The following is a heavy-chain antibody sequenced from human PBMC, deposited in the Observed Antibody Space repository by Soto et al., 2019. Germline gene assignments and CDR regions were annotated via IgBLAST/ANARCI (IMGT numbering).Heavy chain of an antibody. J-gene: IGHJ6*02. Sequence: QVQLVQSGAEVKKPGSSVKVSCKASGGTFSSYAISWVRQAPGQGLEWMGGIIPIFGTANYAQKFQGRVTITADASTSTAYMERSSLRSEDTAVYYCASGDYDFWSGPGGGMDVWGQGTTVTVSS. V-gene: IGHV1-69*12. D-gene: IGHD3-3*01. CDR2: IIPIFGTA. CDR1: GGTFSSYA. CDR3: ASGDYDFWSGPGGGMDV.